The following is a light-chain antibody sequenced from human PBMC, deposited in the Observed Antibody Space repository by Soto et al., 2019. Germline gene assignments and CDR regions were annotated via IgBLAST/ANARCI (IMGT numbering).Light chain of an antibody. V-gene: IGKV3-15*01. J-gene: IGKJ4*01. CDR1: QSVSSN. CDR3: QHYNNWPPLT. Sequence: EIVMTQSPATLSVSPGERATLSCRASQSVSSNLAWYQQQPGQAPRLLIYGASTRATGIPARFSGSGSGTEFTLTISSLQSEDFAVYSCQHYNNWPPLTFGGGTKVEIK. CDR2: GAS.